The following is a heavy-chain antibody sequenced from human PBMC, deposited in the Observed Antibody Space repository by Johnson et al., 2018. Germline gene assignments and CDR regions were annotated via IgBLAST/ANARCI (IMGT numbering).Heavy chain of an antibody. Sequence: VQLLESGGGVVQPGRSLRLSCAASGFTFSAYGMHWVRQAPGKGLEWVAVISYDGSNKYYADSVKGRFTISRDNSKNTLYLQMNSLGAEDTAVYYCAKDWEVAAVDTGGYFHHWGQGTLVTVSS. V-gene: IGHV3-30*18. D-gene: IGHD6-13*01. CDR1: GFTFSAYG. CDR3: AKDWEVAAVDTGGYFHH. CDR2: ISYDGSNK. J-gene: IGHJ1*01.